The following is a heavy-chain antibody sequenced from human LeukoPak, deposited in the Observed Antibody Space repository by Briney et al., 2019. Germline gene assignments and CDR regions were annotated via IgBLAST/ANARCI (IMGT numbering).Heavy chain of an antibody. V-gene: IGHV1-8*01. CDR3: ARGSYDFWSGYLAYYYYYYMDV. J-gene: IGHJ6*03. D-gene: IGHD3-3*01. Sequence: ASVKVSGKASGYTFTSYDINWVRQATGQGLEWMGWMNPNSGNTGYAQKFQGRVTMTRNTSISTAYMELSSLRSEDTAVYYCARGSYDFWSGYLAYYYYYYMDVWGKGTTVTVSS. CDR2: MNPNSGNT. CDR1: GYTFTSYD.